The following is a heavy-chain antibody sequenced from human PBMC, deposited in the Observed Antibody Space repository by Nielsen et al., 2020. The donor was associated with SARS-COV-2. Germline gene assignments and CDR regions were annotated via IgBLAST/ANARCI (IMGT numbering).Heavy chain of an antibody. CDR3: ARTSHDYGDYID. V-gene: IGHV4-34*01. CDR1: GGSFSGYY. D-gene: IGHD4-17*01. J-gene: IGHJ4*02. CDR2: INHSGST. Sequence: SETLSLTCAVYGGSFSGYYWSWIRQPPGKGLEWIGEINHSGSTNYNPSLKSRVTISVDTSKNQFSLKLSSVTAADTAVYYCARTSHDYGDYIDWGQGTLVTVSS.